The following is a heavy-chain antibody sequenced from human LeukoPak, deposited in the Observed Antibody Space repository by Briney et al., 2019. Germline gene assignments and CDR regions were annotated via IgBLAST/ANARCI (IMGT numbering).Heavy chain of an antibody. CDR1: GYTFTSYD. J-gene: IGHJ6*03. D-gene: IGHD3-10*01. V-gene: IGHV1-8*01. CDR3: ARVYYGSGSYPGFYYYYMDV. CDR2: MNPNSGNT. Sequence: ASVKVSCKASGYTFTSYDINWVRQATGQGLEWMGWMNPNSGNTGYAQKFQGRVTMTRNTSISTAYMELSSLRSEDTAVYYCARVYYGSGSYPGFYYYYMDVWGKGTTVTISS.